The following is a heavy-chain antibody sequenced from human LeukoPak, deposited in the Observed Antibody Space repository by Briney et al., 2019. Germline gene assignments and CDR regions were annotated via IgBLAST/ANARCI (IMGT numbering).Heavy chain of an antibody. V-gene: IGHV1-18*01. CDR1: GYTFTSYG. CDR3: ARVGLGWELLDAFDI. J-gene: IGHJ3*02. D-gene: IGHD1-26*01. CDR2: ISAYNGNT. Sequence: ASVKVSCKASGYTFTSYGISWVRQAPGQGLEWMGWISAYNGNTNYAQKLQGRVTMTTDTSTSTAYMELRSLRSDDTAVYYCARVGLGWELLDAFDIWGQGTMVTVSS.